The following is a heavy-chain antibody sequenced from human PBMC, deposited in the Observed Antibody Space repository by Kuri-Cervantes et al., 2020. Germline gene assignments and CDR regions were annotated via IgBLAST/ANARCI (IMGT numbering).Heavy chain of an antibody. CDR3: IGSAQNWGDI. Sequence: GESLKISCAASGLMFSSYWMNWVRQAPGKGLESVANIKPDGSGTYYVDSVKGRFTMFRDNAKNLVYLQMNSLRVEDTAMYFCIGSAQNWGDIWGKGTTVTVSS. D-gene: IGHD3-16*01. CDR1: GLMFSSYW. J-gene: IGHJ6*04. V-gene: IGHV3-7*02. CDR2: IKPDGSGT.